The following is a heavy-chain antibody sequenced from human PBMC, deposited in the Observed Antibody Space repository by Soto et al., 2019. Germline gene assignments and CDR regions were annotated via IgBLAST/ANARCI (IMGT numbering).Heavy chain of an antibody. CDR2: INHSGST. CDR1: GGSFSGYY. D-gene: IGHD1-7*01. V-gene: IGHV4-34*01. J-gene: IGHJ3*02. Sequence: SETLSLTCAVYGGSFSGYYWSWSRQPPGKGLEWIGEINHSGSTNYNPSLKSRVTISVDTSKNQFSLKLSSVTAADTAVYYCAREGYNWNYDAFDIWGQGTMVTVSS. CDR3: AREGYNWNYDAFDI.